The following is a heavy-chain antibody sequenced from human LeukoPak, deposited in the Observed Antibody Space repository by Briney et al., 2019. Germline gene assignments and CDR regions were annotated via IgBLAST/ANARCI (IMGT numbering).Heavy chain of an antibody. V-gene: IGHV4-39*01. CDR3: GRYDSGYAT. Sequence: SETLSLTCTVSGGSISSSSYYWGWIRQPPGKGLEWIGSIYYSGSTFYNPSLKSRVTISVDTSKNQFSLKLSSVTAVDTAVYYCGRYDSGYATWGQGTLVTVSS. CDR1: GGSISSSSYY. D-gene: IGHD5-12*01. CDR2: IYYSGST. J-gene: IGHJ4*02.